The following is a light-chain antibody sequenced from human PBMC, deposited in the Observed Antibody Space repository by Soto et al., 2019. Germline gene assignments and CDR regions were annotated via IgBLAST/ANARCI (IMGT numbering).Light chain of an antibody. Sequence: QSVLTQPPSASGTPGQRVIISCSGSSSNIGINYVYWYQQLPGTAPKLLIYRNNQRPSGVPERFSGSKSGTPASLAISGLRSEDEADYYCAAWDDTLSRVVFGGGTKLTVL. J-gene: IGLJ2*01. CDR3: AAWDDTLSRVV. CDR2: RNN. CDR1: SSNIGINY. V-gene: IGLV1-47*01.